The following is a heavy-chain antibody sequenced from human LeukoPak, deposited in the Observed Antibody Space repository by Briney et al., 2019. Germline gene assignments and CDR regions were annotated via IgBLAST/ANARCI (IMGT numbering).Heavy chain of an antibody. CDR2: ISYDANVK. Sequence: GRSLRLSCAASGFTFSNFAMHWVRQAPGKGLEWVAVISYDANVKYYADSVKGRFTISRDSSKDTLYLQMNSLRAEDTAVYYCARGSSSWLKPESRFDYWGQGTLVTVSS. V-gene: IGHV3-30-3*01. CDR1: GFTFSNFA. D-gene: IGHD6-13*01. CDR3: ARGSSSWLKPESRFDY. J-gene: IGHJ4*02.